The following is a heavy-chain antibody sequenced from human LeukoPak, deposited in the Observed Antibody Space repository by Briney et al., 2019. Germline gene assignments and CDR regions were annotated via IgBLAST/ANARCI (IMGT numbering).Heavy chain of an antibody. D-gene: IGHD2-8*01. Sequence: ASVKVSCTASGYNFISYYMHWVRQAPEQGLEWMGIINPSGGSTSYAQKCQDRVTMTRDTSTSTVYMELSSLKSEDTAVYYCAREDVVLVDAVRYYYYGMDVWGQGTTVTVSS. CDR3: AREDVVLVDAVRYYYYGMDV. CDR1: GYNFISYY. J-gene: IGHJ6*02. V-gene: IGHV1-46*01. CDR2: INPSGGST.